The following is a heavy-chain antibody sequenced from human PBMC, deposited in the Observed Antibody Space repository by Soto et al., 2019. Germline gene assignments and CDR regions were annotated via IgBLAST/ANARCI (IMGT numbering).Heavy chain of an antibody. V-gene: IGHV3-48*02. Sequence: EVQLVESGGGLVQPGGSLRLSCAASGFTFSSYSMNWVRQAPGKGLEWVSYISSSSSTIYYADSVKGRFTISRDNAKNSLYLHMISLRDEDTAVYYCASSKWEQLLGPSDAFDIWGQGTMVTVSS. D-gene: IGHD1-26*01. CDR1: GFTFSSYS. CDR2: ISSSSSTI. CDR3: ASSKWEQLLGPSDAFDI. J-gene: IGHJ3*02.